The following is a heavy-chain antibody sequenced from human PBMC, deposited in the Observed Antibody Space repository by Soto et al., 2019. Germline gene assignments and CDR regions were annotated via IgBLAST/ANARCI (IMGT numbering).Heavy chain of an antibody. CDR2: IWNDASVK. CDR1: GFTFSTYG. D-gene: IGHD1-26*01. V-gene: IGHV3-33*01. Sequence: HPGGSLRLSCVGSGFTFSTYGMHWVRQAPDKGLEWVAVIWNDASVKYYAESVKGRFTISRDNTKDTMYLQMDSLRAEDTAVYYCARDPIGPGIFDYWGQGTLVTVSS. J-gene: IGHJ4*02. CDR3: ARDPIGPGIFDY.